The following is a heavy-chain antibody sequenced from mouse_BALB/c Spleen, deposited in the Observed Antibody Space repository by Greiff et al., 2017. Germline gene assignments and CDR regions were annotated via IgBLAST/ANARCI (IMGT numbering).Heavy chain of an antibody. Sequence: VQVVESGPGLVAPSQSLSITCTVSGFSLTSYGVHWVRQPPGKGLEWLGVIWAGGSTNYNSALMSRLSISKDNSKSQVFLKMNSLQTDDTAMYYCARGYLLLPMDYWGQGTSVTVSS. D-gene: IGHD1-1*01. CDR1: GFSLTSYG. CDR2: IWAGGST. V-gene: IGHV2-9*02. CDR3: ARGYLLLPMDY. J-gene: IGHJ4*01.